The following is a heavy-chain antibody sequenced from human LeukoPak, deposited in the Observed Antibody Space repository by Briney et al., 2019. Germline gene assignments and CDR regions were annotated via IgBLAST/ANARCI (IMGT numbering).Heavy chain of an antibody. CDR1: GDTLSNNNAA. V-gene: IGHV6-1*01. D-gene: IGHD5-12*01. J-gene: IGHJ4*02. CDR2: TYYRTKSYN. Sequence: SQTLSLTCALSGDTLSNNNAAWDWIRQSPSSGLEWLGRTYYRTKSYNDYAGSVKTRITINPDTTKNQFSLQLNSVTPEDTAVYYCARDSDIVAAITGGFDYWGQGILVTVSS. CDR3: ARDSDIVAAITGGFDY.